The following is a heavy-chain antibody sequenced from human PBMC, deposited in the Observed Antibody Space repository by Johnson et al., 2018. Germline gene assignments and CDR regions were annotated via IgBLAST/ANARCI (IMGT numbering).Heavy chain of an antibody. CDR1: GFTFDDYA. V-gene: IGHV3-9*01. Sequence: VQLVQSGGGLVEPGRSLRLSCAASGFTFDDYAMHWVRQAPGKGLEWGSGISWNSGNIGYADSVKGRFTISRDNSKNTLYLQMNSLRAEDPAVYYCAKDLYCASINCIDAFDIWGQGTMVTVSP. J-gene: IGHJ3*02. CDR3: AKDLYCASINCIDAFDI. CDR2: ISWNSGNI. D-gene: IGHD2-2*01.